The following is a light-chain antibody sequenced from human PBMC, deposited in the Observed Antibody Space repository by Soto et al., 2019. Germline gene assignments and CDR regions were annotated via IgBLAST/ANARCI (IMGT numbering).Light chain of an antibody. CDR2: GAS. CDR1: QSVTTQ. V-gene: IGKV3-20*01. J-gene: IGKJ3*01. CDR3: QQYGSAPFS. Sequence: IALTQSPGTLSLSPGERATLSCRASQSVTTQLAWYQQKPGQAPRLIIHGASSRATGVPDRITGSGSGTDFTLSISRLEPEDFAVYFCQQYGSAPFSFGPGTRVEI.